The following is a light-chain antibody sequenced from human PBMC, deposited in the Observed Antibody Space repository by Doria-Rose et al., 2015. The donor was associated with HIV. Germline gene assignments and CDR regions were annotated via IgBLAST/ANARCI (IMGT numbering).Light chain of an antibody. Sequence: EIVLTQSPGTLSLSPGERATLSCRASQRFSSTYLAWHQQQPGQAPSLLIYDGSTRATGIPDRFSASGSGTDFTLTINRLEPEDFALYYCHQYGTSWTFGQGTKVEI. CDR1: QRFSSTY. V-gene: IGKV3-20*01. CDR2: DGS. J-gene: IGKJ1*01. CDR3: HQYGTSWT.